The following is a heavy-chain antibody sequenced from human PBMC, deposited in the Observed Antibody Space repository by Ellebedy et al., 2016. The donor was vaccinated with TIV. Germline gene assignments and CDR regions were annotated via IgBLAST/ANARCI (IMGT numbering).Heavy chain of an antibody. Sequence: SETLSLTXTVSGGSISSYYWSWIRQPPGKGLEWIGYIYYSGSTNYNPSLKSRVTISVDTSKNQFSLKLSSVTAADTAVYYCARVAMVRGVNTGYYYGMDVWGQGTTVTVSS. CDR2: IYYSGST. CDR3: ARVAMVRGVNTGYYYGMDV. V-gene: IGHV4-59*12. J-gene: IGHJ6*02. CDR1: GGSISSYY. D-gene: IGHD3-10*01.